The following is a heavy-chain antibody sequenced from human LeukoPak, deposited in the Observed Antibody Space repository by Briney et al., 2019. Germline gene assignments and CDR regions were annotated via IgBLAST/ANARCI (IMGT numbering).Heavy chain of an antibody. J-gene: IGHJ5*02. Sequence: QSGGSLRLSCAASGFTFRSYAMTWVRQAPGKGLQWVSTISGSTGHTYYADSVKGRFTISRDNFKNMLYVQMNSLRVDDTAVYYCARGYYGSGCYDRENNWFDPWGQGALVTVSS. CDR2: ISGSTGHT. V-gene: IGHV3-23*01. D-gene: IGHD3-10*01. CDR1: GFTFRSYA. CDR3: ARGYYGSGCYDRENNWFDP.